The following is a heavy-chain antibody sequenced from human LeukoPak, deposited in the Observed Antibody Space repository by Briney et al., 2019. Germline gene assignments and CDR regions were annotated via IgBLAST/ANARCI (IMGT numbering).Heavy chain of an antibody. V-gene: IGHV4-4*07. CDR3: ARGSYGHIDH. CDR1: GGSITSYY. J-gene: IGHJ4*02. D-gene: IGHD3-16*01. Sequence: SETLSLTCTVSGGSITSYYWMWIRQPAGKGLEWIGRFYISENTKQYRPSLQTRVTVSPDKSKNQFSLKLNSLTAADTAVYYCARGSYGHIDHWGQGILVTVSS. CDR2: FYISENT.